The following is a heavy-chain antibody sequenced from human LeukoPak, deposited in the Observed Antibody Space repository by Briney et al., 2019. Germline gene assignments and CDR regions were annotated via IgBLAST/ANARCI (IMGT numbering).Heavy chain of an antibody. Sequence: GGSLRLSCAASGFTFSSYGMHWVRQAPGKGLEWVAVISYDGSNKYYADSVKGRFTISRDNSKNTLYLQMGSLRAEDTAIYYCANGPHYQILTGFYKVRSHLDYWGQGTLVTVSS. D-gene: IGHD3-9*01. CDR1: GFTFSSYG. V-gene: IGHV3-30*18. J-gene: IGHJ4*02. CDR3: ANGPHYQILTGFYKVRSHLDY. CDR2: ISYDGSNK.